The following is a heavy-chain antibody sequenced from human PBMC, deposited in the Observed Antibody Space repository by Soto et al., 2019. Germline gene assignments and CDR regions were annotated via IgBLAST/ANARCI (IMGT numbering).Heavy chain of an antibody. D-gene: IGHD1-7*01. CDR2: ISWNSGSI. Sequence: GGSLRLSCAASGFTFDDYAMHWVRQAPGKGLEWVSGISWNSGSIGYADSVKGRFTISRDNAKNSLYLQMNSLRAEDTALYYCAKALIASGTIDYWGQGTLVTVSS. V-gene: IGHV3-9*01. CDR3: AKALIASGTIDY. CDR1: GFTFDDYA. J-gene: IGHJ4*02.